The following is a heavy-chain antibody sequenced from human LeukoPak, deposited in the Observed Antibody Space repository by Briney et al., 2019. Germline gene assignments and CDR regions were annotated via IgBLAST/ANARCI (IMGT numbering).Heavy chain of an antibody. CDR3: ASDGSSSWYEAPHYYYYMDV. CDR2: INPSGGST. CDR1: GYTFTSYY. J-gene: IGHJ6*03. D-gene: IGHD6-13*01. Sequence: ASVKVSCKASGYTFTSYYMHWVRQAPGQGLEWMGIINPSGGSTSYAQKFQGRVTMTRDMSTSTAYMELSSLRSEDTAVYYCASDGSSSWYEAPHYYYYMDVWGKGTTVTISS. V-gene: IGHV1-46*01.